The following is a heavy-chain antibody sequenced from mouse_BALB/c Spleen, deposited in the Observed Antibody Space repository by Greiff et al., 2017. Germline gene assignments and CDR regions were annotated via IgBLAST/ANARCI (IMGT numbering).Heavy chain of an antibody. CDR1: GFAFSSYD. V-gene: IGHV5-12-1*01. D-gene: IGHD1-1*01. J-gene: IGHJ3*01. CDR3: ASLTGRFAY. CDR2: ISSGGGST. Sequence: EVHLVESGGGLVKPGGSLKLSCAASGFAFSSYDMSWVRQTPEKRLEWVAYISSGGGSTYYPDTVKGRFTISRDNAKNTLYLQMSSLKSEDTAMYYCASLTGRFAYWGQGTLVTVSA.